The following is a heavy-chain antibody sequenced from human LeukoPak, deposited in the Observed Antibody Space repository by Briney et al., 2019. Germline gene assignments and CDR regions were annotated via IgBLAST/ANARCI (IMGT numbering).Heavy chain of an antibody. Sequence: ASVKVSCKASGYTFSDYYIHWVRQAPGQGLEWMGMINPSGGSTSYAQKFQGRVTMTRDTSTSTVYMDLNSLRSEDTAGYFCARSIRGCSSTPCYEDYWGQGTLVTVSS. CDR3: ARSIRGCSSTPCYEDY. CDR2: INPSGGST. V-gene: IGHV1-46*01. D-gene: IGHD2-2*01. J-gene: IGHJ4*02. CDR1: GYTFSDYY.